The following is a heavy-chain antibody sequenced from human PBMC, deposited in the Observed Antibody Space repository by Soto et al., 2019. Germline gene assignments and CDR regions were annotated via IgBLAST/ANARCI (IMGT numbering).Heavy chain of an antibody. CDR3: ARDRGDSREGYCSGGSCYPRYYFDY. D-gene: IGHD2-15*01. CDR1: GFTFSSYG. Sequence: QVQLVESGGGVVQPRRSLSISCAASGFTFSSYGMHWVRQAPGKGLEWVAVIWYDGSNKYYADSVKGRFTISRDNSKNTLYLQMNSLRAEDTAVYYCARDRGDSREGYCSGGSCYPRYYFDYWGQGTLVTVSS. J-gene: IGHJ4*02. CDR2: IWYDGSNK. V-gene: IGHV3-33*01.